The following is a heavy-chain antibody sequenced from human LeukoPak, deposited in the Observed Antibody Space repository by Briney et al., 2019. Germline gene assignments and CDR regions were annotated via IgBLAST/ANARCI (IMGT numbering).Heavy chain of an antibody. J-gene: IGHJ4*02. CDR1: GFTFSRDS. CDR3: AKDYDILTGYDRALFDY. V-gene: IGHV3-48*01. CDR2: ISRDSGII. Sequence: GGSLRLSCAASGFTFSRDSMNWVRQAPGKGLEWISYISRDSGIIYYADSVRGRFTASRDNAKNTLYLQMNSLRAEDTAVYYCAKDYDILTGYDRALFDYWGQGTLVTVSS. D-gene: IGHD3-9*01.